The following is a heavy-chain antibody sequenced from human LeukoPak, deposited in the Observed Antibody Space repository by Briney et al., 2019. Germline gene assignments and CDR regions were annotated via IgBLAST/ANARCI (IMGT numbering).Heavy chain of an antibody. D-gene: IGHD3-10*02. CDR3: AELGITMIGGV. V-gene: IGHV3-21*04. J-gene: IGHJ6*03. CDR1: GFTFSSYN. CDR2: ITSNSSYI. Sequence: GGSLRLSCEASGFTFSSYNMNWVRQAPGKRLEWVSSITSNSSYIFYADSVKGRFTISRDNAKNSLYLQMNSLRAEDTAVYYCAELGITMIGGVWGKGTTVTIS.